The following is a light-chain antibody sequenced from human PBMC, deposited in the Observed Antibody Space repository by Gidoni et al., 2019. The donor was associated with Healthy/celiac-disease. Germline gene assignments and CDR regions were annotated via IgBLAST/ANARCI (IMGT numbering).Light chain of an antibody. CDR3: QQRSNGPPIT. CDR2: DAS. Sequence: EIVLTQSPATLSLSPGERATLSCRASQSVSSYLAWYQQKPGQAPRLLIYDASNRATGIPARFSGSGSGTDFTLTISSLEPEDFAVYYCQQRSNGPPITFXXXTRLEIK. J-gene: IGKJ5*01. CDR1: QSVSSY. V-gene: IGKV3-11*01.